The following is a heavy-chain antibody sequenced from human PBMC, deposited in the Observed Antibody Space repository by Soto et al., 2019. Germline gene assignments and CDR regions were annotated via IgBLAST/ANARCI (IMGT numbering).Heavy chain of an antibody. D-gene: IGHD2-15*01. CDR3: ARWVEVSLDYFDS. CDR2: IYHSGRT. V-gene: IGHV4-34*09. CDR1: GGSFSGYY. J-gene: IGHJ4*02. Sequence: SETLSLTCAVYGGSFSGYYWSWIRQPPGKGLEWIGHIYHSGRTYYNPSLKSRVTISVDTSKNQFSLNLSSVTAADTAVYYCARWVEVSLDYFDSWGQGTPVTVSS.